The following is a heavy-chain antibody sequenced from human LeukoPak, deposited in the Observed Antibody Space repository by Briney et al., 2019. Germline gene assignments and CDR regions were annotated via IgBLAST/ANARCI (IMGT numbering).Heavy chain of an antibody. J-gene: IGHJ4*02. V-gene: IGHV3-21*01. CDR2: ISSSSSYI. Sequence: GGSLRLSCAASGFTFSSYSMNWVRQAPGKGLEWVSSISSSSSYIYYADSVKGRFTISRDNAKNSLYLQMNSLRAEDTAVYYCARDRYDYVWGSYRYTGVDYWGQGTLATVSS. CDR1: GFTFSSYS. CDR3: ARDRYDYVWGSYRYTGVDY. D-gene: IGHD3-16*02.